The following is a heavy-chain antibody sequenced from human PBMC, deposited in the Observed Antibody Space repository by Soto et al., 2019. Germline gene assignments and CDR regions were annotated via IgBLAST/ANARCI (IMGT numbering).Heavy chain of an antibody. Sequence: QVQLVQSGAEVKKPGSSVKVSCKASGGTFSSYAINWVRQAPGQGLEWMGGIIPIFGTANHAQRFQGRVTITADESTSKAYMELSGLRSEDTAVYYCARDRGPSSGYYPYWFDPWGQGTLVTVSS. V-gene: IGHV1-69*12. D-gene: IGHD3-22*01. CDR2: IIPIFGTA. CDR1: GGTFSSYA. CDR3: ARDRGPSSGYYPYWFDP. J-gene: IGHJ5*02.